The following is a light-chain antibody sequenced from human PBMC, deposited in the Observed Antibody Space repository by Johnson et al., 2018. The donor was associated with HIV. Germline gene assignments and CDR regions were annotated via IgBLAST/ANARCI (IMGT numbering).Light chain of an antibody. Sequence: QSVLTQPPSVSAAPGQKVTISCSGSSSNIGNNYVSWFQHLPGTAPKLLIYENNKRPSGIPDRFSASKSGTSATLGITGLQTGDEADYYCGTWDSSLSAGVSGTGTKVTVL. V-gene: IGLV1-51*02. CDR3: GTWDSSLSAGV. CDR1: SSNIGNNY. J-gene: IGLJ1*01. CDR2: ENN.